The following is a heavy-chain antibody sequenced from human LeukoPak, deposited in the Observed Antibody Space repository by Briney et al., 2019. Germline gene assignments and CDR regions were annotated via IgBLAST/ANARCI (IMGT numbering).Heavy chain of an antibody. CDR2: IYPVDSGT. D-gene: IGHD3-10*01. Sequence: GESLKISCKGSGYSFTSYWIGWVRQMPGKGLEWMGIIYPVDSGTRYSPSFQGQVTISADKSISTAYLQWSSLKASDTAMYYCARVGAGSGSYSVGFDYWGQGTLVTVSS. V-gene: IGHV5-51*01. CDR1: GYSFTSYW. J-gene: IGHJ4*02. CDR3: ARVGAGSGSYSVGFDY.